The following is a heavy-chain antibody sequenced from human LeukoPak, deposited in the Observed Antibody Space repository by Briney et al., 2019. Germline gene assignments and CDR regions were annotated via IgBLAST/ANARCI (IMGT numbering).Heavy chain of an antibody. Sequence: SETLSLTCTVSGGSISSSSYYWGWIRQPPGKGLEWIGSIYYSGSTYYNPSLKSRVTISVDTSKNQFSLKLSSVTAADTAVYYCARGPLCFYGFIAVAGIRFDPWGQGTLVTVSS. J-gene: IGHJ5*02. D-gene: IGHD6-19*01. CDR3: ARGPLCFYGFIAVAGIRFDP. V-gene: IGHV4-39*01. CDR1: GGSISSSSYY. CDR2: IYYSGST.